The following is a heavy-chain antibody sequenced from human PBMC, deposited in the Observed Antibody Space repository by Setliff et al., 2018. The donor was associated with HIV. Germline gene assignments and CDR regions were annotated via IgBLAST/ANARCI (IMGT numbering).Heavy chain of an antibody. CDR3: ARGDTRNYYGGDYFDY. V-gene: IGHV4-59*01. D-gene: IGHD1-26*01. CDR2: IYHSGNT. Sequence: SETLSLTCTVSGGSISGYFWNWIRQPPGKGLEWIGYIYHSGNTNYNPSLESRVSISVDTSKNQFSLKLISVTAADTAVYYCARGDTRNYYGGDYFDYWGQGSLVTVSS. CDR1: GGSISGYF. J-gene: IGHJ4*02.